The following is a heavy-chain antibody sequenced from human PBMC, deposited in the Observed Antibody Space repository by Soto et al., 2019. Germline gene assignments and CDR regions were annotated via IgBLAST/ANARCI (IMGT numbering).Heavy chain of an antibody. D-gene: IGHD3-10*01. V-gene: IGHV4-39*01. CDR3: ARNMFRGFNWFAP. J-gene: IGHJ5*02. CDR1: GGSISSSSYY. CDR2: IYYSGST. Sequence: SETLSLTCTVSGGSISSSSYYWGWIRQPPGKGLEWIGSIYYSGSTYYNPSLKSRVTISVDTSKNQFSLKLSSVTAADTAVYYCARNMFRGFNWFAPWGQGTLVTVSS.